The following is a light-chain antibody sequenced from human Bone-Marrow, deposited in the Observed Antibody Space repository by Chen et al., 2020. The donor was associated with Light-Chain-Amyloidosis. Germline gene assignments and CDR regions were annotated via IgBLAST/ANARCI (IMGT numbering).Light chain of an antibody. Sequence: QSALTQPASVSGSPGQSITISCTGTSSDVGGYDLVSWYQQYPGKAPKLMIYEVTNRPSGISNRFSGSKSGNTASLTISGLQAEDEADYYCISHTSSGSYVFGPGTKVTVL. CDR2: EVT. CDR3: ISHTSSGSYV. CDR1: SSDVGGYDL. J-gene: IGLJ1*01. V-gene: IGLV2-14*01.